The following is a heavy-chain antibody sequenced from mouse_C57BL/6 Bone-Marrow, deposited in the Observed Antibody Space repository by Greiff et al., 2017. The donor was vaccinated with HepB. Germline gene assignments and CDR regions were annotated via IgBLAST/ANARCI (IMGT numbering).Heavy chain of an antibody. CDR3: AIYYGSSSAWFAY. V-gene: IGHV1-82*01. J-gene: IGHJ3*01. D-gene: IGHD1-1*01. Sequence: VKLMESGPELVKPGASVKISCKASGYAFSSSWMNWVKQRPGKGLEWIGRIYPGDGDTNYNGKFKGKATLSADKSSSTAYMQLISLTSEDSAFYVCAIYYGSSSAWFAYWGQGTLVTVSA. CDR2: IYPGDGDT. CDR1: GYAFSSSW.